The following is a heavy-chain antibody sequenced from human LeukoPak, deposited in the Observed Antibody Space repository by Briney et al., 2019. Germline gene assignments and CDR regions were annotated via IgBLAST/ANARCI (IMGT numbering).Heavy chain of an antibody. V-gene: IGHV4-39*01. J-gene: IGHJ4*02. CDR3: ARGRLLFEYDF. Sequence: PSETLSLTCTVSGGSISSSSYYWGWIRQPPGKGLEWIGSIYYSGSTYYNPSLKSRVTISVDTSKNQFSLKLSSVTAADTAVYYCARGRLLFEYDFWGQGTRVTVSS. D-gene: IGHD3-3*01. CDR1: GGSISSSSYY. CDR2: IYYSGST.